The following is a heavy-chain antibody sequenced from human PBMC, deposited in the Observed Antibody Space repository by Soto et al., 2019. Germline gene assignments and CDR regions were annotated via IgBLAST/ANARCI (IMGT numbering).Heavy chain of an antibody. CDR1: GGSISSGGYY. Sequence: PSETLSLTCTVSGGSISSGGYYWSWIRQHPGKGLEWIGYIYYSGSTYYNPSLKSRVTISVDTSKNQFSLKLSSVTAADTAVYYCARDRSDAPLGDAFDIWGQGTMVTV. J-gene: IGHJ3*02. V-gene: IGHV4-31*03. D-gene: IGHD3-16*02. CDR3: ARDRSDAPLGDAFDI. CDR2: IYYSGST.